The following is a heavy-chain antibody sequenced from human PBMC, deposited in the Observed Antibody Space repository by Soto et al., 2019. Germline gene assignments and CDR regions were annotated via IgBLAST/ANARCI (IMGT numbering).Heavy chain of an antibody. J-gene: IGHJ4*02. CDR2: IYSEGNT. CDR3: ARGRGNCVVTTCYHPFDS. CDR1: GFTVSSKY. V-gene: IGHV3-53*02. D-gene: IGHD2-2*01. Sequence: EVQLVETGGGLIQPGGSLILSCAASGFTVSSKYMSWLRQAPGKGLEWVSIIYSEGNTYYADSVKGRFTISRDNSKNTLNLQMNSLRAEDTAVYFGARGRGNCVVTTCYHPFDSWGQGTLVTVSS.